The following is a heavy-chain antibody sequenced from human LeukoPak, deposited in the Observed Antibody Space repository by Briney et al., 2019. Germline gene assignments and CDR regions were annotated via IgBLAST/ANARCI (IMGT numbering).Heavy chain of an antibody. CDR1: GGTFISYA. CDR3: ARGWLAETTVVTPYNY. Sequence: SVKVSCKASGGTFISYAINWVRQAPGQGLEWMGGIIPIFGTANYAQKFQGRVMITAVESMSTAYMELSSLRSEDTAVYYCARGWLAETTVVTPYNYWGQGTLVTVSS. CDR2: IIPIFGTA. J-gene: IGHJ4*02. D-gene: IGHD4-23*01. V-gene: IGHV1-69*13.